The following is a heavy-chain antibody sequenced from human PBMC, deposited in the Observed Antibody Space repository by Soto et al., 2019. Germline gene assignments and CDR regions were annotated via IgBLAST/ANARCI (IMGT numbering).Heavy chain of an antibody. V-gene: IGHV5-51*01. Sequence: PGESLKISCKGSGYSFTSYWIGWVRQMPGKGLEWMGIIYPGDSDTRYSPSFQGQVTISADKSISTAYLQWSSLKVSGTAMYYGARPYRSGWYYFDYWGQGTLVTFSS. CDR2: IYPGDSDT. CDR1: GYSFTSYW. CDR3: ARPYRSGWYYFDY. D-gene: IGHD6-19*01. J-gene: IGHJ4*02.